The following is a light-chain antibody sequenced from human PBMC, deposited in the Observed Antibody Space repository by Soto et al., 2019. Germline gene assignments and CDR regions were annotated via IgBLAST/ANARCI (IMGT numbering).Light chain of an antibody. Sequence: QSPATLSVYPVERATLSCRASQSVNNNLAWYQQKLGQAPRVLIYGASTRATGIPARFTGSGSGTEFILTITSLQSEDSAVYYCQEYNTWPWTFGQGTKVDIK. CDR2: GAS. CDR3: QEYNTWPWT. V-gene: IGKV3-15*01. J-gene: IGKJ1*01. CDR1: QSVNNN.